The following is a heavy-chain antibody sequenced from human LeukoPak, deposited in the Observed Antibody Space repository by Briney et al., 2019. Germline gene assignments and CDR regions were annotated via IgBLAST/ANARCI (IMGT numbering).Heavy chain of an antibody. J-gene: IGHJ4*02. D-gene: IGHD2-2*01. CDR3: ARDCSTTNCYSGYLDN. CDR2: IKQDGSEK. V-gene: IGHV3-7*01. CDR1: GFTFSTYW. Sequence: GGSLRLSCAVSGFTFSTYWMSWVRQAPGKGLEWVANIKQDGSEKYYVDSVRGRFTISRDNAENSLYLQMNSLRAEDTAVHYCARDCSTTNCYSGYLDNWGQGTLVTVSS.